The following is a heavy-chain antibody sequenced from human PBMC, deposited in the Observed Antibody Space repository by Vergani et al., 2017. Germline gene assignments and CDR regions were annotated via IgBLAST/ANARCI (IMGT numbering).Heavy chain of an antibody. CDR2: IYYSENK. D-gene: IGHD3-22*01. CDR1: GGSITYGAFY. Sequence: QLQLQESGPGLVKPSETLSLTCTVSGGSITYGAFYWGWIRQSPGKGLEWIGSIYYSENKFYNPSLESRVTLSIDTTKNQFSLKLKSVTDAATAVYYCARVFREEGMIYGGTVENWFDPWGQGTLVTVSS. CDR3: ARVFREEGMIYGGTVENWFDP. V-gene: IGHV4-39*01. J-gene: IGHJ5*02.